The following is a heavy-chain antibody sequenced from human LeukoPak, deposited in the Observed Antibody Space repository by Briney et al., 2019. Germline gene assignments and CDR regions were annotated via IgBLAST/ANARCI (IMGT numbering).Heavy chain of an antibody. CDR1: GGSFSGYY. J-gene: IGHJ5*02. V-gene: IGHV4-34*01. CDR2: INHSGST. CDR3: ARRAYYGSGSYLNWFDP. D-gene: IGHD3-10*01. Sequence: SETLSLTCAVYGGSFSGYYWSWIRQPPGKGLEWIGEINHSGSTNYNPSLKSRVTISVDTSKNQFSLKLSSVTAADTAVYYCARRAYYGSGSYLNWFDPWGQGTLVTVSS.